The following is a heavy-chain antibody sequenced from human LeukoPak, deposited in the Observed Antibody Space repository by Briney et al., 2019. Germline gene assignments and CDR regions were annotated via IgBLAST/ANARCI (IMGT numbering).Heavy chain of an antibody. Sequence: PSETLSLTCTVSDGSISTSSYLWGWIRQPPGKGLEWIGSMYYSGGTYYNPSLKSRVTISIDTSKNQFSLKLNSVTAADTAVYYCARLVRYCSTNSCYPFDYWGQGTLVTVSS. CDR3: ARLVRYCSTNSCYPFDY. D-gene: IGHD2-2*01. V-gene: IGHV4-39*01. CDR2: MYYSGGT. J-gene: IGHJ4*02. CDR1: DGSISTSSYL.